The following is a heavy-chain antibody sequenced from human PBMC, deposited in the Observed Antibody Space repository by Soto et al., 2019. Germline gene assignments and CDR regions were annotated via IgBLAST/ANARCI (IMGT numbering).Heavy chain of an antibody. CDR1: GVSLRGYS. CDR2: IDHSGDT. V-gene: IGHV4-34*02. CDR3: SRGGAWSPPSEA. D-gene: IGHD6-19*01. J-gene: IGHJ5*02. Sequence: QVQIQQWGAGRLEPSDTLSLTCAVSGVSLRGYSWVWIRQPPGKGLQWIGDIDHSGDTNYDPSLKGRVTISRDMSKNQVALTLTSLTAADSAMYDCSRGGAWSPPSEAWGPGTLVTVSS.